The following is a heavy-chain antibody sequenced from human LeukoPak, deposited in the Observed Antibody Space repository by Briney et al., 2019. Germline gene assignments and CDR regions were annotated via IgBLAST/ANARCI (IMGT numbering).Heavy chain of an antibody. CDR2: ISSSSSYI. CDR3: ARHSSTWVDSAFDI. J-gene: IGHJ3*02. D-gene: IGHD6-13*01. V-gene: IGHV3-21*01. Sequence: GGSLRLSCAASGFTFSSYEMNWVRQAPGKGLEWVSSISSSSSYIYYADSVKGRFTISRDNAKNTLYLQMNSLRAEDTAVYYCARHSSTWVDSAFDIWGQGTMVTVSS. CDR1: GFTFSSYE.